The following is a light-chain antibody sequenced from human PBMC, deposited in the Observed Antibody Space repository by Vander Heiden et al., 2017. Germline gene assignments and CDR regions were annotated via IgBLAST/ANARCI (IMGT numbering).Light chain of an antibody. CDR3: CSSGGRVSFEYV. V-gene: IGLV2-23*01. CDR2: EGS. Sequence: QSALTQPASVSGSPGQSITISCSGTSSDVGTYNFVSWYQHHPGKAPKVIIYEGSKRPPGVSNRFSASESGNTASLTISGLQAEDEADYYCCSSGGRVSFEYVFGTGTKVTVL. J-gene: IGLJ1*01. CDR1: SSDVGTYNF.